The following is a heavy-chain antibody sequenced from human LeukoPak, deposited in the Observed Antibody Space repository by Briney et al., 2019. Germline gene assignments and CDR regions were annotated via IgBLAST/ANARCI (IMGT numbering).Heavy chain of an antibody. D-gene: IGHD1-26*01. CDR2: INHSGST. V-gene: IGHV4-34*01. Sequence: PSETLSLTCAVYGGSFSGYYWSWIRQPPGKGLEWIGEINHSGSTNYNPSLKSRVTISVDTSKNQFSLKLSSVTAADTAVYYCAREEVGAYGYWGQGTLVTVSS. J-gene: IGHJ4*02. CDR3: AREEVGAYGY. CDR1: GGSFSGYY.